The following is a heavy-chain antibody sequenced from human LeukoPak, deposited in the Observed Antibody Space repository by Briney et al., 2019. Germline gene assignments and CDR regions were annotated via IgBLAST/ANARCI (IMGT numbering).Heavy chain of an antibody. V-gene: IGHV1-2*02. CDR2: INPNSGGT. CDR3: ARGRIAVAGGPDY. CDR1: GYTFTGYY. J-gene: IGHJ4*02. Sequence: ASAKVSCKASGYTFTGYYMHWVRQAPGQGLEWMGWINPNSGGTNYAQKFQGRVTMTTDTSTSTAYMELRSLRSDDTAVYYCARGRIAVAGGPDYWGQGTLVTVSS. D-gene: IGHD6-19*01.